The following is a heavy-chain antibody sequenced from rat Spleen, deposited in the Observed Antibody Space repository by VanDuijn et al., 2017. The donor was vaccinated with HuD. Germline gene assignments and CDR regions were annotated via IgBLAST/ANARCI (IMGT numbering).Heavy chain of an antibody. D-gene: IGHD1-6*01. CDR3: TTVGIYYGLSYNWFAY. CDR2: ISPSGGST. V-gene: IGHV5-20*01. CDR1: GFIFRKYD. J-gene: IGHJ3*01. Sequence: EVQLVESGGGLVQPGRSLKISCTASGFIFRKYDMAWVRQAPTKGLEWVASISPSGGSTYYRDSVKGRFTISRDNAKSSLYLQMDSLRSEDTATYYCTTVGIYYGLSYNWFAYWGQGTLVTVSS.